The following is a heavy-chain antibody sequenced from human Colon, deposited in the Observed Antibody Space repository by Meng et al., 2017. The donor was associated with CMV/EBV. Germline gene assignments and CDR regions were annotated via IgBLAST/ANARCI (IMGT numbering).Heavy chain of an antibody. Sequence: GESLKISCVTSGFTFNIFEMNWVRQAPGKGLEWVSAISGSGNSTYYADSVKGRFTISRDNSKNTLYLQMNSLRAEDTAVYYCAKEYCTSTSCNFDYWGQGTLVTVSS. CDR3: AKEYCTSTSCNFDY. CDR1: GFTFNIFE. D-gene: IGHD2-2*01. V-gene: IGHV3-23*01. J-gene: IGHJ4*02. CDR2: ISGSGNST.